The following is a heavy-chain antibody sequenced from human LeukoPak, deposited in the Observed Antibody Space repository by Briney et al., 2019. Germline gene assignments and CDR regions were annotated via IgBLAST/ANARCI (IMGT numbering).Heavy chain of an antibody. CDR1: GYTFTSYG. Sequence: GASVKVSCKASGYTFTSYGISWVRQAPGQGREWMGWISAYNGNTNYAQKLQGRVTMTTDTSTSTAYMELRSLRSDDTAVYYCARVTPRRYYYYGMDVWGQGTTVTVSS. D-gene: IGHD2-21*01. V-gene: IGHV1-18*01. CDR3: ARVTPRRYYYYGMDV. CDR2: ISAYNGNT. J-gene: IGHJ6*02.